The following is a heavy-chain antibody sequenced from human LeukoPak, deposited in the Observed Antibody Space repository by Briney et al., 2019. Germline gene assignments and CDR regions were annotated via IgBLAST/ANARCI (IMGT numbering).Heavy chain of an antibody. CDR2: IIPIFGTT. J-gene: IGHJ3*02. D-gene: IGHD3-10*01. V-gene: IGHV1-69*13. Sequence: VASVKVSCKASGGTFNNYAINWVRQAPGQGLEWMGGIIPIFGTTNYAQKFQGRVTITADESTSAANMDVSSLRSEDTADYYCARDADYYGSGSYGEGEAFDIWGQGTMVIVST. CDR3: ARDADYYGSGSYGEGEAFDI. CDR1: GGTFNNYA.